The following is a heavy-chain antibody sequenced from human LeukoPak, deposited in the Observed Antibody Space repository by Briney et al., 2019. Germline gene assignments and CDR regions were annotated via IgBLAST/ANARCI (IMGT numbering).Heavy chain of an antibody. CDR3: AKDPTAMVKGPITGY. V-gene: IGHV3-9*01. D-gene: IGHD5-18*01. CDR2: ISWNSGSI. Sequence: PGGSLRLSCAASGFTFDDYAMHWVRQAPGKGLEWVSGISWNSGSIGYADSVKGRFTISRDNAKNSLCLQMNSLRAEDTALYYCAKDPTAMVKGPITGYWGQGTLVTVSS. CDR1: GFTFDDYA. J-gene: IGHJ4*02.